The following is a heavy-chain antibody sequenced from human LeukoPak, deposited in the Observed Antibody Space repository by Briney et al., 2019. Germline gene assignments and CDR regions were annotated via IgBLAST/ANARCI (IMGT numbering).Heavy chain of an antibody. CDR2: INHSGST. J-gene: IGHJ3*02. Sequence: SETLSLTCAVYGGSFSGYYWSWIRQPPGKGLGWIGEINHSGSTNYNPSLKSRVTISVDTSKNQFSLKLSSVTAADTAVYYCASSSGWYSGAFDIWGQGTMVTVSS. V-gene: IGHV4-34*01. CDR3: ASSSGWYSGAFDI. D-gene: IGHD6-19*01. CDR1: GGSFSGYY.